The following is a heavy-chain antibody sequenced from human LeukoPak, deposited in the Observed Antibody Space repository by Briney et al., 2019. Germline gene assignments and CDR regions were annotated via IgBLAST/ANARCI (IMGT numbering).Heavy chain of an antibody. Sequence: GGSLRLSCVGSGFTFSTYTMTWVRQAPGEGLEGVSSVSDGGDRTYYAESVKGRFTISRDNPKNTLYLQMNSLRSGDTALYFCAKGGYRNLDYWGQGSLVTVSA. CDR2: VSDGGDRT. CDR3: AKGGYRNLDY. CDR1: GFTFSTYT. D-gene: IGHD1-14*01. V-gene: IGHV3-23*01. J-gene: IGHJ4*02.